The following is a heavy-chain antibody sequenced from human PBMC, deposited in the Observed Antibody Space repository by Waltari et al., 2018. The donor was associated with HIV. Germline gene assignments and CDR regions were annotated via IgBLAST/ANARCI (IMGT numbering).Heavy chain of an antibody. CDR3: ARGPAVADFDY. D-gene: IGHD6-19*01. CDR2: IYPGDSDT. V-gene: IGHV5-51*03. CDR1: GYSFTTYW. J-gene: IGHJ4*02. Sequence: EVQLLQSGAEVKKPGDSLKIYCEASGYSFTTYWIGWVRQIPGKGLEWMGIIYPGDSDTRYSPSFQGQVTISADKSISTAYLQWSSLKASDTAMYYCARGPAVADFDYWGQGTLVTVSS.